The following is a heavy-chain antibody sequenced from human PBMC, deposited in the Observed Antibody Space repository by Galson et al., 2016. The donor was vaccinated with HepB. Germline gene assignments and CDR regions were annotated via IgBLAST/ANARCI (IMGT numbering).Heavy chain of an antibody. CDR1: GFSLSTSGVG. D-gene: IGHD1-14*01. CDR2: IYRDDDR. CDR3: AHYAEYYFDY. Sequence: PALVKPTQTLTLTCTFSGFSLSTSGVGVGWIRQPPGKALEWLALIYRDDDRYYSPSLKSRLTITKDTPKNQVVLTMTNMDPVDTATYYCAHYAEYYFDYWGQGTLVTVSS. V-gene: IGHV2-5*02. J-gene: IGHJ4*02.